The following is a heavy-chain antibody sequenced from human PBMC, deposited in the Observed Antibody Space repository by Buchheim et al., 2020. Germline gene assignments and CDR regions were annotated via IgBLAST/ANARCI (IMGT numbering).Heavy chain of an antibody. V-gene: IGHV3-23*04. CDR2: ICGSGATT. Sequence: EVQLVDSGGGLVQPGESLRLSCAASGFSFSGYAMSWVRQAPGKGLEWVSSICGSGATTFNADSVKGRFTISRENSKNMLYLQMNSLRAEDTAVYFCAKGSRGYTNYYFDYWGQGTL. CDR1: GFSFSGYA. CDR3: AKGSRGYTNYYFDY. J-gene: IGHJ4*02. D-gene: IGHD4-11*01.